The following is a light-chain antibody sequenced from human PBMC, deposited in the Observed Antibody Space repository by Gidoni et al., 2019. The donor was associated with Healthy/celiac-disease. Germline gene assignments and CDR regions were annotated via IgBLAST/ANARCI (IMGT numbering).Light chain of an antibody. CDR3: QRSYSTPTWT. Sequence: DIQMTQSPSSLSASVGDRVTITCRASQSISSYLNWYQQKPGKAPKLLIYAASSLQSGVPSRFSGSGSGTDFTLTISNLQPEDFATYYCQRSYSTPTWTFXQXTKVEIK. V-gene: IGKV1-39*01. CDR2: AAS. CDR1: QSISSY. J-gene: IGKJ1*01.